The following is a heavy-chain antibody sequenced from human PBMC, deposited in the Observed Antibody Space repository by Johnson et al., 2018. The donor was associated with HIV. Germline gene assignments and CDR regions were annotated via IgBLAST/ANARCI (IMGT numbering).Heavy chain of an antibody. V-gene: IGHV3-NL1*01. D-gene: IGHD4-17*01. Sequence: QVQLVESGGDVVQPGRSLRLSCAAFGFDFNTHNIHWVRQAPGKGLEWVSVIYSGGSTYYADSVKGRFTISRDNSKNTVYLQMNSLRAEDTAVYYCAKDQYRKLTTVAGIWGQGTMVTVSS. J-gene: IGHJ3*02. CDR3: AKDQYRKLTTVAGI. CDR1: GFDFNTHN. CDR2: IYSGGST.